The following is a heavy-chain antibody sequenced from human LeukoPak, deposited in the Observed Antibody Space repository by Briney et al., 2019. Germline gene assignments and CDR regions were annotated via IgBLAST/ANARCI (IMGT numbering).Heavy chain of an antibody. D-gene: IGHD5-18*01. Sequence: SVKVSCKASGGTFSSYAISWVRQAPGQGLEWMGRITPILDIANYAQKFQGRVTITADKSTSTAYMELSSLRSEDTAVYYCARGELWSETLFDYWGQGTLVTVS. CDR1: GGTFSSYA. V-gene: IGHV1-69*04. CDR2: ITPILDIA. CDR3: ARGELWSETLFDY. J-gene: IGHJ4*02.